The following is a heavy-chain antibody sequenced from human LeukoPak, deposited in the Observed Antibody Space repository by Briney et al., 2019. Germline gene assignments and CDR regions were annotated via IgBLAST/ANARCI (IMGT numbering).Heavy chain of an antibody. D-gene: IGHD3-3*01. Sequence: PGGSRRLSWAASGFIFSKYGMNWVRQAQGKGLEWVAAIRASGSARSYADSVRRLFTISSDNSKSTTYLQMNSLTAEDTAVFYCAKDLYLLDFWRGYFDYWGQGTPVTVSS. V-gene: IGHV3-23*01. CDR2: IRASGSAR. CDR3: AKDLYLLDFWRGYFDY. CDR1: GFIFSKYG. J-gene: IGHJ4*02.